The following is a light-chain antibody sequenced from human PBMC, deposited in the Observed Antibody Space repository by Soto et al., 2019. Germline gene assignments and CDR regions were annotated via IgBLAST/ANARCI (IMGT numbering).Light chain of an antibody. V-gene: IGLV2-14*01. CDR3: TSYTSSSRYD. CDR2: DVS. Sequence: QSALAQPASVSGSPGQSITISCPGTSSDVGGSNSVSWYQQIPGKAPKLMIYDVSARPSGVSTRFSGSKSGNTASLTTSGLQAEVEADYYSTSYTSSSRYDCGTGTKANVL. CDR1: SSDVGGSNS. J-gene: IGLJ1*01.